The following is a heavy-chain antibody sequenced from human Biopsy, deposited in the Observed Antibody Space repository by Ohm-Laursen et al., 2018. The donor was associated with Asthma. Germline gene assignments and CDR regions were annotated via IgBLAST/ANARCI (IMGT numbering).Heavy chain of an antibody. CDR3: ASGPEWYGLDV. D-gene: IGHD3-3*01. Sequence: TLSLTCAVSGGSINSGGYSWTWIRQPPGKGLEWIGESNQGGSPTFNPSLKSRVTISRDTSKNQLSLKLRSVTAADTAVYYGASGPEWYGLDVWGQGTTVTVSS. V-gene: IGHV4-30-2*01. CDR1: GGSINSGGYS. CDR2: SNQGGSP. J-gene: IGHJ6*02.